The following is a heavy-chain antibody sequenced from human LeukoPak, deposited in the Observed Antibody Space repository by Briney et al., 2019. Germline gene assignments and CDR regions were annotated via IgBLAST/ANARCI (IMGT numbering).Heavy chain of an antibody. CDR3: ARVGGDRVAY. CDR2: MYNNGNT. CDR1: GLTVSSKY. J-gene: IGHJ4*02. V-gene: IGHV3-53*01. D-gene: IGHD4-17*01. Sequence: GGSLRLSCAASGLTVSSKYMSWVRQAPGKGLEWVSVMYNNGNTHYADSVKGRFTISRDNVKNMLYLQMNSLGPEDTAVYYRARVGGDRVAYWGQGTLVTVPS.